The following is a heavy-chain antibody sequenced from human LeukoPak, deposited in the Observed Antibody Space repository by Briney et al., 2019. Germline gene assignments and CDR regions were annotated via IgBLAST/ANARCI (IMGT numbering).Heavy chain of an antibody. J-gene: IGHJ6*02. CDR3: ARDPGWPNRNYCYYGMDV. Sequence: SAKVSCKASGGTFSSYAISWVRQAPGQGLEWMGGIIPIFGTANYAQKFQGRVTITADESTGTAYMELSSLRSEDTAVYYCARDPGWPNRNYCYYGMDVWGQGTTVTVSS. CDR2: IIPIFGTA. V-gene: IGHV1-69*13. CDR1: GGTFSSYA. D-gene: IGHD6-19*01.